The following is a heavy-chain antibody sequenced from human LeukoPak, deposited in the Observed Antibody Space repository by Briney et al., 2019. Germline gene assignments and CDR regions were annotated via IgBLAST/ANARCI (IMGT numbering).Heavy chain of an antibody. Sequence: ASVKVSCKASGYTFTGYYMHWVRQAPGQGLEWMGWISAYNGNTNYAQKLQGRVTMTTDTSTSTAYMELRSLRSDDTAVYYCAREPDYYDSSGYYYWGQGTLVTVSS. V-gene: IGHV1-18*04. CDR3: AREPDYYDSSGYYY. D-gene: IGHD3-22*01. CDR1: GYTFTGYY. CDR2: ISAYNGNT. J-gene: IGHJ4*02.